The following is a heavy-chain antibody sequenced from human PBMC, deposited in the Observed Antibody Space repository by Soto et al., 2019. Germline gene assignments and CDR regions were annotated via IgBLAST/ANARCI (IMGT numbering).Heavy chain of an antibody. V-gene: IGHV3-15*01. D-gene: IGHD1-1*01. CDR1: GFTFSNAW. Sequence: KAGGTLRLSCAASGFTFSNAWMNRVRQAPGTGLEWVGRIKSKTDGGTTDYAAPVKGRFTISRDASKNTLYLQMTSLKTDDTAVYYCTTDLLEPRPDDAFDIWGQGTMVTVSS. CDR3: TTDLLEPRPDDAFDI. CDR2: IKSKTDGGTT. J-gene: IGHJ3*02.